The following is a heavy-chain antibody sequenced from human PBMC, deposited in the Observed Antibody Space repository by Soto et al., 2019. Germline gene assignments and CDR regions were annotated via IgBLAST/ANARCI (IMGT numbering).Heavy chain of an antibody. J-gene: IGHJ3*02. D-gene: IGHD2-8*01. V-gene: IGHV4-59*08. CDR3: ARHRSMVYAISDAFDI. Sequence: QVQLQESGPGLVKPSETLSLTCTVSGGSISSYYWSWIRQPPGKGLEWIGYIYYSGSTNYNPSLKSRVTISVDTSKNQFSLKLSSVTAADTAVYYCARHRSMVYAISDAFDIWGQGTMVTVSS. CDR2: IYYSGST. CDR1: GGSISSYY.